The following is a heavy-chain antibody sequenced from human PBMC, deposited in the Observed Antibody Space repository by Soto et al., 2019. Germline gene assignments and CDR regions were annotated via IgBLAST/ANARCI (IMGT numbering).Heavy chain of an antibody. CDR2: IFPGDSDT. CDR3: ARLTIGYCSSTSCLEDFHYHGMDA. Sequence: PGESLKISCKGSGYSFPSYWIAWVRQMPGKGLESMGIIFPGDSDTRYSPSFQGQVTISADKSISTAYLQWSSLKASDTAMYFCARLTIGYCSSTSCLEDFHYHGMDAWGQGTTVTVSS. CDR1: GYSFPSYW. V-gene: IGHV5-51*01. D-gene: IGHD2-2*01. J-gene: IGHJ6*02.